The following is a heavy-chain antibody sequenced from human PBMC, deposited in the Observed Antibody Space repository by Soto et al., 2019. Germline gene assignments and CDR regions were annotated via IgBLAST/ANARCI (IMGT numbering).Heavy chain of an antibody. D-gene: IGHD3-3*01. J-gene: IGHJ6*02. CDR2: ISSSGSTI. CDR1: GFTSSSYE. CDR3: AKPPPRIRCGEDYYGMDV. V-gene: IGHV3-48*03. Sequence: GGSLRLSCAASGFTSSSYEMNWVRQAPGKGLEWVSYISSSGSTIYYADSVKGRFTISRDNSKNTLYLRMNSLRAEDTAVYYCAKPPPRIRCGEDYYGMDVWGQGTTVTVSS.